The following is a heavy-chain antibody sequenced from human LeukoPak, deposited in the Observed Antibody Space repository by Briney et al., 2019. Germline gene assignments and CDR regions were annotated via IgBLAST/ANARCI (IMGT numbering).Heavy chain of an antibody. CDR1: GGSISSSSYY. CDR3: ARHNSYYDFWSGYPPGAFDI. Sequence: SETLSLTCTVSGGSISSSSYYWGWIRQPPGKGLEWIGSIYYSGSTYYNPSLKSRVTISVDTSKNQFSLKLSSVTAADTAVYYCARHNSYYDFWSGYPPGAFDIWGQGTMVTVSS. V-gene: IGHV4-39*01. CDR2: IYYSGST. J-gene: IGHJ3*02. D-gene: IGHD3-3*01.